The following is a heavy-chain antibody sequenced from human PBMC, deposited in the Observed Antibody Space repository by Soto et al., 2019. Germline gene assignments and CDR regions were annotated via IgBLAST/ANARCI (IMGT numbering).Heavy chain of an antibody. J-gene: IGHJ3*02. V-gene: IGHV3-30*18. CDR1: GFTFSSYG. Sequence: GGSLRLSRAASGFTFSSYGTHWVRQAPGKGLEWVAVISYDGSNKYYADSVKGRFTISRDNSKNTLYLQMNSLRAEDTAVYYCAKASTVEEGGAFDIWGQGTMVTVSS. CDR3: AKASTVEEGGAFDI. D-gene: IGHD4-17*01. CDR2: ISYDGSNK.